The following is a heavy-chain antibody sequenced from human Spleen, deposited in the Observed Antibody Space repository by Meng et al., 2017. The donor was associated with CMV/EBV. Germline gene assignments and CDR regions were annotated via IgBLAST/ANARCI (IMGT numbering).Heavy chain of an antibody. Sequence: ASVKVSCKASGYTFTSYAMHWVRQAPGQRLEWMGWSNAGNGNTKYSQEFQGRVTITRDTSASTAYMELRSLRSDDTAVYYCARVIRLWSGFRYYYGMDVWGQGTTVTISS. CDR1: GYTFTSYA. CDR2: SNAGNGNT. D-gene: IGHD3-3*01. V-gene: IGHV1-3*02. J-gene: IGHJ6*02. CDR3: ARVIRLWSGFRYYYGMDV.